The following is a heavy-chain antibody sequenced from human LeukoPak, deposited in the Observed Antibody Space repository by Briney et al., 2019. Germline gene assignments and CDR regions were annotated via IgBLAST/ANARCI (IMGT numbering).Heavy chain of an antibody. D-gene: IGHD4-17*01. CDR1: GYTFTDYY. CDR3: ARDRDGDYPSNYFDY. J-gene: IGHJ4*02. V-gene: IGHV1-2*02. CDR2: INPNSGGT. Sequence: GASVNVSCKASGYTFTDYYMHWVRQAPGQGLEWMGWINPNSGGTNYAQKFQGRVTMTRDTSISTAYMELSRLRSDDTAVYYCARDRDGDYPSNYFDYWGQGTLVTVSS.